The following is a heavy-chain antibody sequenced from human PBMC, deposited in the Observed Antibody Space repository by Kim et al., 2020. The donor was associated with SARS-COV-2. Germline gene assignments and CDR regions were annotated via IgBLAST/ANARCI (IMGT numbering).Heavy chain of an antibody. V-gene: IGHV4-59*01. CDR3: ARWINPEYYYDSSGDY. CDR1: GGSISSYY. J-gene: IGHJ4*02. Sequence: SETLSLTCTVSGGSISSYYWSWIRQPPGKGLEWIGYIYYSGSTNYNPSLKSRVTISVDTSKNQFSLKLSSVTAADTAVYYCARWINPEYYYDSSGDYWGQGTLVTVSS. D-gene: IGHD3-22*01. CDR2: IYYSGST.